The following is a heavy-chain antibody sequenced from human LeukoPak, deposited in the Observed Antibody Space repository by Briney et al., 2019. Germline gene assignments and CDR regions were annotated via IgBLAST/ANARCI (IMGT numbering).Heavy chain of an antibody. CDR2: ISSTGSDI. CDR1: GFIFSNYE. Sequence: GGSLRLSCAGSGFIFSNYEMNWVRQAPGKGLEWVSYISSTGSDIYYADSVKGRFTITRDNAENSLYLQMNSLRAEDTAVYYCARDLPTGTYRAYFDNWGQGTLVTVSS. CDR3: ARDLPTGTYRAYFDN. V-gene: IGHV3-48*03. J-gene: IGHJ4*02. D-gene: IGHD1-26*01.